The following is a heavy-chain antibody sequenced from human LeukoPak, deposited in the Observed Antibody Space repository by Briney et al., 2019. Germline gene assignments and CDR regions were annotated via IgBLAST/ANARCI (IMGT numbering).Heavy chain of an antibody. CDR1: GFTFSSYA. D-gene: IGHD6-13*01. Sequence: GGSLRLSCAASGFTFSSYAMSWVRQAPGKGLEWVSAISGSGGNTYYADSVKGRFTISRDNSKNTLYLQMNSLRAEDTAVYYCAKVVGSNWEKYFDYWGQGTLVTVSS. V-gene: IGHV3-23*01. CDR2: ISGSGGNT. J-gene: IGHJ4*02. CDR3: AKVVGSNWEKYFDY.